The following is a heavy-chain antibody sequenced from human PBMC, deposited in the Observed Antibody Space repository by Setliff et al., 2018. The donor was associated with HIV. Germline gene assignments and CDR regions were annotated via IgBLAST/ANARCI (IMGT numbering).Heavy chain of an antibody. Sequence: ASVKVSCKASGYTFTSYGISWVRQAPGQGLEWMGWISAYNGNTHYAQRLQGRVTMTTDTSTRTAYMELRSLRSDDTAVYYCARAPRGVGSSSHFDYWGRGTLVTVSS. CDR1: GYTFTSYG. CDR2: ISAYNGNT. CDR3: ARAPRGVGSSSHFDY. V-gene: IGHV1-18*01. J-gene: IGHJ4*02. D-gene: IGHD2-2*01.